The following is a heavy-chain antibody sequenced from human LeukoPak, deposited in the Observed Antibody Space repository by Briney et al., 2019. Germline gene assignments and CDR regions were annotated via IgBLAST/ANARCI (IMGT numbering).Heavy chain of an antibody. D-gene: IGHD6-19*01. V-gene: IGHV5-10-1*01. CDR1: GYSFTSYW. Sequence: GESRKISCKGSGYSFTSYWSSWVRQMPGKGLGGTGRIDARDSYTNYSPSFQADFTFSADKSIRTADLQRSRLKASDTAMYYCAGAGIAVACNAEYFQHWGQGALVTVSS. CDR3: AGAGIAVACNAEYFQH. J-gene: IGHJ1*01. CDR2: IDARDSYT.